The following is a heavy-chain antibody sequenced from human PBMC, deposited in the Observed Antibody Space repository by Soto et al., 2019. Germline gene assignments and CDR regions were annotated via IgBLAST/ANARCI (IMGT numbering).Heavy chain of an antibody. V-gene: IGHV1-18*01. CDR3: ARFNHIAAAGHYYGMDV. D-gene: IGHD6-13*01. J-gene: IGHJ6*02. Sequence: QVQLVQSGAEVKKPGASVKVSCKASGYTFTSYGISWVRQAPGQGLEWMGWISAYNGNTNYAQKLQGRVTMTTDTATSTAYMELRSLRSDDTAGYYCARFNHIAAAGHYYGMDVWGQGTTVTVSS. CDR1: GYTFTSYG. CDR2: ISAYNGNT.